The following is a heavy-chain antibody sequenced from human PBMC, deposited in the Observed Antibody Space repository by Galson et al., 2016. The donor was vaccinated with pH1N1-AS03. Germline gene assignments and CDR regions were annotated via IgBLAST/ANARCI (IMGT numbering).Heavy chain of an antibody. CDR1: GGTFSSDG. Sequence: SVKVSCKASGGTFSSDGISWVRQAPGQGPEWMGGIIPMIGTANYAQKFLGRVTITADESTSTAYMEMSSLTSEDTAVYYCAREVSYGSGRRDVFDFWGQGTMVTVSS. V-gene: IGHV1-69*13. CDR3: AREVSYGSGRRDVFDF. D-gene: IGHD3-10*01. CDR2: IIPMIGTA. J-gene: IGHJ3*01.